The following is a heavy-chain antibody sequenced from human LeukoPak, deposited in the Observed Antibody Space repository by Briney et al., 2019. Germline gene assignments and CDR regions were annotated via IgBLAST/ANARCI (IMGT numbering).Heavy chain of an antibody. CDR3: ATLWEASMVTKGN. D-gene: IGHD3-10*01. CDR2: INPNSGGT. V-gene: IGHV1-2*06. CDR1: GYTFTAYY. Sequence: ASVKVSCKASGYTFTAYYMHWVRQAPGQGLEWMGRINPNSGGTNYAQKFQGRVTMTRDTSNSTAYMELTRLRSDDTAVYYCATLWEASMVTKGNWGQGTLVTVSS. J-gene: IGHJ4*02.